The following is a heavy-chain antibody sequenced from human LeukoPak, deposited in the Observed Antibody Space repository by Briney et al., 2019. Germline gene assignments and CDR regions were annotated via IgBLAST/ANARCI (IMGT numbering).Heavy chain of an antibody. CDR3: ARIVDIVATDY. J-gene: IGHJ4*02. CDR1: GYSISSGYY. V-gene: IGHV4-38-2*01. CDR2: IYHSGST. D-gene: IGHD5-12*01. Sequence: SETLSLTCAVSGYSISSGYYWGWIRQPPGKGLEWIGSIYHSGSTYYKPSLKSRVTISVDTSKNQFSLKLSSVTAADTAVYYCARIVDIVATDYWGQGTLVTVSS.